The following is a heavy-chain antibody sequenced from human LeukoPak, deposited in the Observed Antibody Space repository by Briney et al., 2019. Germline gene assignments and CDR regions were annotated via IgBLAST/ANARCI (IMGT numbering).Heavy chain of an antibody. CDR2: IYYSGST. V-gene: IGHV4-59*12. CDR3: ARDSPSGRFESDY. CDR1: GGCISSYY. D-gene: IGHD2-15*01. Sequence: SETLSLTCTVSGGCISSYYWSWIRQPPGKGLEWIGRIYYSGSTYYNPSLKSRATISVDTSKNQFSLKLSSVTAVDTAVYYCARDSPSGRFESDYWGQGTLVTVSS. J-gene: IGHJ4*02.